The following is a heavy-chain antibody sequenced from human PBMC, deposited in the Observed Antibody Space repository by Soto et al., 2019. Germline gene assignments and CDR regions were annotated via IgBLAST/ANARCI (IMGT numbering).Heavy chain of an antibody. J-gene: IGHJ4*02. CDR2: IYSGSTT. CDR1: GLSVGNNY. Sequence: EVQLVESGGGVVQPGGSLRLSCAASGLSVGNNYMSWVRQAPGKGLEWVSVIYSGSTTHYADSVKGRFSISRDSSRNTVYLQMNSLRVEDTAVSHCARGYWVQGYGAGTYFDYWGQGTLVTVSS. CDR3: ARGYWVQGYGAGTYFDY. V-gene: IGHV3-66*01. D-gene: IGHD3-10*01.